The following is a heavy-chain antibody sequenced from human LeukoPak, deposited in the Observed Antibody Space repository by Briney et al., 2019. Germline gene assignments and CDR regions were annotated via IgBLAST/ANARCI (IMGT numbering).Heavy chain of an antibody. V-gene: IGHV1-24*01. CDR3: ATGSGYSYDFDY. D-gene: IGHD5-18*01. CDR2: FDPGDGET. Sequence: ASVKVSCKVSGYTLTELSMHWGRQAPGKGLELMGGFDPGDGETIYAQKFQGRVTMTEDTLTDTAYMELSSLGYEDTAVYYCATGSGYSYDFDYWGQGTLVTVSS. CDR1: GYTLTELS. J-gene: IGHJ4*02.